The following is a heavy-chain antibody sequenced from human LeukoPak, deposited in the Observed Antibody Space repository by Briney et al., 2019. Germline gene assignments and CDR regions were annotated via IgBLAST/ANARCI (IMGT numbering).Heavy chain of an antibody. Sequence: GGSLRLSCAVSGFDFSTHSMNWVRQAPGKGLEWLAYISRSSSSIYYRDSVKGRFTISRDNAKNSLYLQMNSLRAEDTAVYYCARSGPFFLVVPAAMSRDAFDIWGQGTMVTVSS. V-gene: IGHV3-48*04. CDR1: GFDFSTHS. CDR3: ARSGPFFLVVPAAMSRDAFDI. J-gene: IGHJ3*02. CDR2: ISRSSSSI. D-gene: IGHD2-2*01.